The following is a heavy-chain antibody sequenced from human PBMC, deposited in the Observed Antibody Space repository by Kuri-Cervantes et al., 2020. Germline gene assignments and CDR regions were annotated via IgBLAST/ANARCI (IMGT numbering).Heavy chain of an antibody. CDR3: ASTYCGGDCYSMGYYYYYGMDV. V-gene: IGHV1-69*13. D-gene: IGHD2-21*02. CDR1: GYTFTSYA. J-gene: IGHJ6*02. CDR2: IIPIFGTA. Sequence: SVKVSCKASGYTFTSYAMHWVRQAPGQGLEWMGGIIPIFGTANYAQKFQGRVTITADESTSTAYMELSSLRSEDTAVYYCASTYCGGDCYSMGYYYYYGMDVWGQGTTVTVSS.